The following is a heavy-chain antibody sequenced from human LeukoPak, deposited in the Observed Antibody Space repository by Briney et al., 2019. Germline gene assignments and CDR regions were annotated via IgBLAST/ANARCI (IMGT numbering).Heavy chain of an antibody. D-gene: IGHD5-12*01. CDR3: ARDHGDIVATSPDYYFDY. Sequence: GGSLRLSCAASGFTFSSYAMHWVRRAPGKGLEWVAVISYDGSNKYYADSVKGRFTISRDNSKNTLYLQMNSLRAEDTAVYYCARDHGDIVATSPDYYFDYWGQGTLVTVSS. CDR2: ISYDGSNK. J-gene: IGHJ4*02. V-gene: IGHV3-30*04. CDR1: GFTFSSYA.